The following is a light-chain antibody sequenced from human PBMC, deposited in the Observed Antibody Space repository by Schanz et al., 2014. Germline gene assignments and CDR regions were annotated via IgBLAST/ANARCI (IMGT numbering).Light chain of an antibody. V-gene: IGKV3-20*01. CDR1: QSVSSNF. CDR2: DAS. CDR3: QQYGSSPET. Sequence: EIVMTQSPATLSLSPGERATLSCRASQSVSSNFLAWYQQKPGQAPRLLIYDASNRATGIPARFSGSGSGTDFTLTISSLEPEDFAVYYCQQYGSSPETFGQGTKVEIK. J-gene: IGKJ1*01.